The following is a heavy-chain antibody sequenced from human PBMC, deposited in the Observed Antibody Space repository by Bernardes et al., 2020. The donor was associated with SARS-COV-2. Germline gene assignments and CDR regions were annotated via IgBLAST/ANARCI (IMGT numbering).Heavy chain of an antibody. CDR3: ARSGYCTNGVCYTDYGMDV. D-gene: IGHD2-8*01. V-gene: IGHV3-48*01. Sequence: GGSLRLSCAASGFTFSSYSMNWVRQAPGKGLEWVSYISSSSSTIYYADSVKGRFTISRDNAKNSLYLQMNSLRAEDTAVYYCARSGYCTNGVCYTDYGMDVWGQGTTVTVSS. CDR2: ISSSSSTI. J-gene: IGHJ6*02. CDR1: GFTFSSYS.